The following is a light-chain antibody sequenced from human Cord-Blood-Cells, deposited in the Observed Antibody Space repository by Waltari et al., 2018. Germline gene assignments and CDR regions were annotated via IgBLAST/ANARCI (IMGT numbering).Light chain of an antibody. V-gene: IGKV1-33*01. CDR1: QDISNY. J-gene: IGKJ3*01. CDR3: QQYDNLPFT. Sequence: DIQMTQSPSSLSASVGDRVTITCQASQDISNYLNWDQQKPGKAPKLLIYDASNLETGVPSRFSGSGSGTDFTFTISGLQTEDIATYYCQQYDNLPFTFGPGTKVDIK. CDR2: DAS.